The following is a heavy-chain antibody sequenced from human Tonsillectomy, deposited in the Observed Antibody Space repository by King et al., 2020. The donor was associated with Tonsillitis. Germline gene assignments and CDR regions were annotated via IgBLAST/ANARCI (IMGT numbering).Heavy chain of an antibody. D-gene: IGHD6-13*01. Sequence: QLQESGPGLVKPSETLSLTCTVSGGSISSSSYYCGWIRQPPGKGLEWIGSIYYSGSTYYNPSLKSRVTISVDTSKNQFSLKLSSVTAADTAVYYCAGQVLASSWDYWGQGTLVTVSS. V-gene: IGHV4-39*01. CDR2: IYYSGST. CDR1: GGSISSSSYY. CDR3: AGQVLASSWDY. J-gene: IGHJ4*02.